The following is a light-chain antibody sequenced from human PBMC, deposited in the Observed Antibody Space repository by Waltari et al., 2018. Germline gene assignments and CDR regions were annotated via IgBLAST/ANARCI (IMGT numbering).Light chain of an antibody. CDR3: QQGYTYPYS. CDR2: RAS. Sequence: DIQMTQSPSSLSASVGDTVPLTCQASQGIGNTLNWYQQKPGKAPKLLIYRASSLQSGIPSRFSGTGSGTDFTLILNSLQPEDFATYYCQQGYTYPYSFGQGTKVEIK. J-gene: IGKJ2*03. V-gene: IGKV1-NL1*01. CDR1: QGIGNT.